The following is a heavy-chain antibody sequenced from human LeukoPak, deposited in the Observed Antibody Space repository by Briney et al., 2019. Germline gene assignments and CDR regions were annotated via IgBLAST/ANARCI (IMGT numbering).Heavy chain of an antibody. CDR3: ARGTRGFDY. J-gene: IGHJ4*02. V-gene: IGHV3-64*01. Sequence: GGSLRLSCAASGFTFSSYAMHWVRQAPGKGLEYVSAISSNGGSTYYANSVKGRFTISRDNSKNTLYLQMGGLRAEDMAVYYCARGTRGFDYWGQGTLVTVSS. CDR2: ISSNGGST. D-gene: IGHD3-10*01. CDR1: GFTFSSYA.